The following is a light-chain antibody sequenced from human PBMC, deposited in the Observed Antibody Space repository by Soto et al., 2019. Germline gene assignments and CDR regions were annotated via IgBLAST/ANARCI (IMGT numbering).Light chain of an antibody. CDR1: SSDVGGYNY. CDR3: SSYAGSNNLV. J-gene: IGLJ3*02. V-gene: IGLV2-8*01. Sequence: QSVLTQPPSASGSPGQSVTISCTGTSSDVGGYNYVSWYQQHPGKAPKLMIYEVSERPSGVPDRFSGSKSGNTASLIVSGLQAEEEADSYCSSYAGSNNLVFGGGTKLTVL. CDR2: EVS.